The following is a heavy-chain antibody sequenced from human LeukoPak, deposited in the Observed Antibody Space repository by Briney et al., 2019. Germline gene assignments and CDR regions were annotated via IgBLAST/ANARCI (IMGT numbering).Heavy chain of an antibody. CDR3: ARDNGDDYVWGSYPITYYFDY. CDR2: IWYNGSNK. CDR1: GFTFSSYG. Sequence: PGRSLRLSCAASGFTFSSYGMHWVRQAPGKGLEWVAVIWYNGSNKYYADSVEGRFTISRDNSKNTLYLQMNRLRAEDTAVYYCARDNGDDYVWGSYPITYYFDYWGQGTLVTVSS. D-gene: IGHD3-16*02. V-gene: IGHV3-33*01. J-gene: IGHJ4*02.